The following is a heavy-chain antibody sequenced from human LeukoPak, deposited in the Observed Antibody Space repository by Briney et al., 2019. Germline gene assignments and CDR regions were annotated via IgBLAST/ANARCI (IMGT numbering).Heavy chain of an antibody. J-gene: IGHJ3*02. Sequence: PGGSLRLSCTASGFTFGDYAMSWVRQAPGKGLEWVGFIRSKAYGGTTEYAASVKGRFTISRDDSKSIAYLQMDSLKTEDTAVYYCTLHASVPDAFDIWGQGTMVTVSS. V-gene: IGHV3-49*04. CDR3: TLHASVPDAFDI. CDR1: GFTFGDYA. CDR2: IRSKAYGGTT.